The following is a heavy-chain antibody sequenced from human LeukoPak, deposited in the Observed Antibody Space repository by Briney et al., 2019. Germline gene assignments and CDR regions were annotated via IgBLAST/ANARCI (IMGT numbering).Heavy chain of an antibody. CDR3: AKEGYGSSWNADFDY. CDR1: GFTFSTYS. D-gene: IGHD6-13*01. Sequence: PGGSLRLSCAASGFTFSTYSMNWVRQAPGKGLEWVSYISSGSSTTIYYADSVKGRFTISRDNAKNTLSLQMNSLRAEDTAVYYCAKEGYGSSWNADFDYWGQGTLVIVSS. J-gene: IGHJ4*02. CDR2: ISSGSSTTI. V-gene: IGHV3-48*04.